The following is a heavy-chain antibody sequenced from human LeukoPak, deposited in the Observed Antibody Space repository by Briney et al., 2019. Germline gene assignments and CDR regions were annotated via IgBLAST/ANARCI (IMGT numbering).Heavy chain of an antibody. CDR3: ARSLGD. CDR1: GFNFRKYW. D-gene: IGHD3-16*01. J-gene: IGHJ4*01. V-gene: IGHV3-74*01. CDR2: INPDGDYS. Sequence: PGGSLRLSCAASGFNFRKYWMQWVRQVPGKGLVWVSEINPDGDYSGHSNSVRGRFTISRDNAKNTLYLQMTSLSAEDTAVYYCARSLGDWGQGTLVSVPS.